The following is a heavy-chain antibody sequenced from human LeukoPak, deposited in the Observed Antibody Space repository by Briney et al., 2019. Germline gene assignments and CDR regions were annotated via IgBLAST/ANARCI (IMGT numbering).Heavy chain of an antibody. J-gene: IGHJ4*02. CDR3: ARIPTTVTTEYYFDY. CDR2: ISSSGSTI. CDR1: GFTFSSYE. D-gene: IGHD4-17*01. Sequence: GGSLRLSCAASGFTFSSYEMNWVRQAPGKGLEWVSYISSSGSTIYYADSVKGRFTISRDNSKNTLYLQMNSLRAEDTAVYYCARIPTTVTTEYYFDYWGQGTLVTVSS. V-gene: IGHV3-48*03.